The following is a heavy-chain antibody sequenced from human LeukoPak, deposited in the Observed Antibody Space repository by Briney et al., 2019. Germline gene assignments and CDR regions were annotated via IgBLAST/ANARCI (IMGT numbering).Heavy chain of an antibody. V-gene: IGHV1-2*02. D-gene: IGHD1-20*01. Sequence: ASVKVSCKASGYTFTGYYLHWVRQAPGPGLEWMGWINPNGGGTNYAQKFQGRVTMTRDTSISTAYMELSRLRSDDTAVYYCARVGGYNWNLSPFVFDYWGQGTLVTVSS. CDR3: ARVGGYNWNLSPFVFDY. CDR2: INPNGGGT. CDR1: GYTFTGYY. J-gene: IGHJ4*02.